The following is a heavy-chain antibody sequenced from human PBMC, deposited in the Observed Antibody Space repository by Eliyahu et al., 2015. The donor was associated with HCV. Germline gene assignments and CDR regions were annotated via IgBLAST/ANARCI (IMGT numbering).Heavy chain of an antibody. Sequence: VQLVQSGAEVKKPGAPVKVSCXTSGYSXSDYDINWVRQATGQXPEWMGWMSXKSHTTGYAQKFQGRVTMTSDSSISTAYMELSSLRSEDTAVYFCARGRYYYDVSLFGLEVWGQGTTVTVSS. D-gene: IGHD3-22*01. CDR1: GYSXSDYD. CDR2: MSXKSHTT. CDR3: ARGRYYYDVSLFGLEV. V-gene: IGHV1-8*01. J-gene: IGHJ6*02.